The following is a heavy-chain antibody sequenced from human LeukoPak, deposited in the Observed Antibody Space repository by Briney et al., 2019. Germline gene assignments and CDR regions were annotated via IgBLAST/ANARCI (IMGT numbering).Heavy chain of an antibody. D-gene: IGHD2-2*02. CDR2: IIPIFGTA. CDR1: GYTFTGYY. CDR3: AREGGYCSSTSCYTRYFDY. V-gene: IGHV1-69*13. Sequence: GASVKVSCKASGYTFTGYYMHWVRQAPGQGLEWMGGIIPIFGTANYAQKFQGRVTITADESTSTAYMELSSLRSEDTAVYYCAREGGYCSSTSCYTRYFDYWGQGTLVTVSS. J-gene: IGHJ4*02.